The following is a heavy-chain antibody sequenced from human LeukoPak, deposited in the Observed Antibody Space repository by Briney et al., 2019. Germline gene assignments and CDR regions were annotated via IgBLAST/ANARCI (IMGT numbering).Heavy chain of an antibody. CDR3: AKCYYDSSGYYFGAFDI. J-gene: IGHJ3*02. Sequence: GGSLRLSCAASGFTFSSYWMSWVRQAPGKGLEWVANIKQDGSEKYYVDSVKGRFTISRDNAKNSLYLQMNILRAEDTAVYYCAKCYYDSSGYYFGAFDIWGQGTMVTVSS. V-gene: IGHV3-7*03. CDR2: IKQDGSEK. CDR1: GFTFSSYW. D-gene: IGHD3-22*01.